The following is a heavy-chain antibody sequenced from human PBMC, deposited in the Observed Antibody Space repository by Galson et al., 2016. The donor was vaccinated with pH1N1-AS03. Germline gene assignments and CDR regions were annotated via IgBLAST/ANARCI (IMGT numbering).Heavy chain of an antibody. J-gene: IGHJ5*02. CDR1: GFTFSIYA. D-gene: IGHD3-3*01. V-gene: IGHV3-23*01. Sequence: SLRLSCAASGFTFSIYAMHWVRQAPGKGLEWVSGVGGVDSSLWYAESVKGRFTVSRDNSKGTLDLQMNSLRADDTAVYYCARGSGSPHWFDPWGQGTLVTVSS. CDR3: ARGSGSPHWFDP. CDR2: VGGVDSSL.